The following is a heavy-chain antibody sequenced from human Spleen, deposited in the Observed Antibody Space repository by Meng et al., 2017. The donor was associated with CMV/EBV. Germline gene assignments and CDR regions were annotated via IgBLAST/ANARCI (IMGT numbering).Heavy chain of an antibody. CDR3: AASYSNYVLNF. J-gene: IGHJ4*02. Sequence: ASVKVSCKASGYTFTSYYMHWVRQAPGQGLEWMGWINPNSGATDYAQKFQGRVTMTRDTSISTAYMDLSRLRSDDTAVYYCAASYSNYVLNFWGQGTLVTVSS. CDR1: GYTFTSYY. V-gene: IGHV1-2*02. CDR2: INPNSGAT. D-gene: IGHD4/OR15-4a*01.